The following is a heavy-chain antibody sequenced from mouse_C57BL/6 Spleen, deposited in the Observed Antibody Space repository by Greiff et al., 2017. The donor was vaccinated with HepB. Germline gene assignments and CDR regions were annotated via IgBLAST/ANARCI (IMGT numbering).Heavy chain of an antibody. J-gene: IGHJ4*01. Sequence: QVQLQQPGAELVKPGASVKVSCKASGYTFTSYWMHWVKQRPGQGLEWIGRIHPSDSDTNYNQKFKGKATVTVDKSSSTAYMQLSSLTSEDSAVYYCAMWYYEYDGAMDYWGQGTSVTVSS. CDR2: IHPSDSDT. V-gene: IGHV1-74*01. CDR1: GYTFTSYW. D-gene: IGHD2-4*01. CDR3: AMWYYEYDGAMDY.